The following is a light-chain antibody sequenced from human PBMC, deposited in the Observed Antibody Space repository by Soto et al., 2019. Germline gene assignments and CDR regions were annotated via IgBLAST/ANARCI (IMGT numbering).Light chain of an antibody. J-gene: IGLJ1*01. CDR3: SSSTSSSIHYV. CDR2: DVS. CDR1: SSDVGGYNY. Sequence: QSALTQPASVSGSPGQSITISCTGTSSDVGGYNYVSWYQQHPGKAPKLMIYDVSNRPSGVSNRFSGSMSGNTASLTISGLQAEDEADYYCSSSTSSSIHYVFGTGTKLTVL. V-gene: IGLV2-14*01.